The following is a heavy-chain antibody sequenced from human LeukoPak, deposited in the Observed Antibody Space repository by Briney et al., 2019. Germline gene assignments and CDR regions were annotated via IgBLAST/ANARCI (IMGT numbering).Heavy chain of an antibody. D-gene: IGHD6-6*01. CDR3: ARDRGTTSSAGYYFDT. J-gene: IGHJ4*02. Sequence: GGSLRLSCAASGFTFSIFGMHWVRQAPGKGLEWVAIIWYDGSNKYYGDSVKGRFTVSRDNSKNTLHLQVNSLRAEDTAVYYCARDRGTTSSAGYYFDTWGQGALVTVSS. V-gene: IGHV3-33*01. CDR1: GFTFSIFG. CDR2: IWYDGSNK.